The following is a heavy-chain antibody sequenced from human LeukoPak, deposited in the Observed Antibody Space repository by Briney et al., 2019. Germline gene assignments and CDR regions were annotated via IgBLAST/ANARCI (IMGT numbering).Heavy chain of an antibody. D-gene: IGHD2-15*01. CDR1: GYTFTDYF. CDR2: INPNSGGP. Sequence: ASVKVSCKASGYTFTDYFMHWVRQAPGQGLEWLGWINPNSGGPNYTQKFQDRVTTTRDTSISTAYMELSRLRSDDTAVYYCARGGYCTGGSCYTSWFDPWGQGTLVTVSS. V-gene: IGHV1-2*02. J-gene: IGHJ5*02. CDR3: ARGGYCTGGSCYTSWFDP.